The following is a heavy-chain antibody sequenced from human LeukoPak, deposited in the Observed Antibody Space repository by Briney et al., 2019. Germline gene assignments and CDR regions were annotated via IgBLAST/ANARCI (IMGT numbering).Heavy chain of an antibody. D-gene: IGHD6-19*01. CDR3: ARENAGYSSGFDY. Sequence: ASVKVSCKASGYTFTIHHIQWVRQAPGQGLEWMGWINTNSGGTTYSQKFQGRITMTRDPSITTAYMELSSLRSDDAAVYYCARENAGYSSGFDYWGQGTLVTVSS. J-gene: IGHJ4*02. V-gene: IGHV1-2*02. CDR2: INTNSGGT. CDR1: GYTFTIHH.